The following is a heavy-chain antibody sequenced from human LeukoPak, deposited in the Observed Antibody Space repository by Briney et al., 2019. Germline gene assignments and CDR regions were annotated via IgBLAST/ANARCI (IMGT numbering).Heavy chain of an antibody. CDR2: IYSGGST. J-gene: IGHJ4*02. D-gene: IGHD3-10*01. CDR3: ARGAYLGHPGIYFDY. Sequence: GGSLRLSCAASGFTVSSNYMSWVRQAPGKGLEWVSFIYSGGSTYYADSVKGRFTISRDNSKNTLYLQMNSLRAEDTAVYYCARGAYLGHPGIYFDYWGQGTLVTVSS. V-gene: IGHV3-53*01. CDR1: GFTVSSNY.